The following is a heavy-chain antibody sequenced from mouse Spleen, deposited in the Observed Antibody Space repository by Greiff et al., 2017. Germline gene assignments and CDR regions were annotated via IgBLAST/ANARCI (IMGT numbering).Heavy chain of an antibody. Sequence: QFQLQQPGAELVKPGASVKLSCKASGYTFTSYWMHWVKQRPGQGLEWIGMIHPNSGSTNYNEKFKSKATLTVDKSSSTAYMQLSSLTSEDSAVYYCASYDGYYGGFAYWGQGTLVTVSA. V-gene: IGHV1-64*01. J-gene: IGHJ3*01. CDR3: ASYDGYYGGFAY. CDR1: GYTFTSYW. D-gene: IGHD2-3*01. CDR2: IHPNSGST.